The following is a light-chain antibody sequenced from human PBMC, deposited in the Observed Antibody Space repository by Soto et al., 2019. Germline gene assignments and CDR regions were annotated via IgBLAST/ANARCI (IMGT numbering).Light chain of an antibody. CDR2: KAS. V-gene: IGKV1-5*03. J-gene: IGKJ5*01. CDR3: QQYNSYSIT. CDR1: QSISSW. Sequence: DIQMTQSPSTLSASVVDRVTITCRASQSISSWLAWFQQKPGRAPKLLIYKASSLEIGVPSRFSGSGSGTEFTLTISSLQHDDFSTYYCQQYNSYSITFGQGTRLEIK.